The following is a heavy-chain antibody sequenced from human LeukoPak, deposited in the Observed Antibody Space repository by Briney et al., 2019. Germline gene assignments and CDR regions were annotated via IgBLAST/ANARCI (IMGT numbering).Heavy chain of an antibody. CDR1: GFTFSSYS. V-gene: IGHV3-48*01. J-gene: IGHJ4*02. D-gene: IGHD3-10*01. CDR3: AKSSSLGALDY. CDR2: ISSSSSTI. Sequence: GGSLRLSCAASGFTFSSYSMNWVRQAPGKGLEWVSYISSSSSTIYYADSVKGRFTISRDNSKNTLYLQMNSLRAEDTAVYYCAKSSSLGALDYWGQGTLVTVSS.